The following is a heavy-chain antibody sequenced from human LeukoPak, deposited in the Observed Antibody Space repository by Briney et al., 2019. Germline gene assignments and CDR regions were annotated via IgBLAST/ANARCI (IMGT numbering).Heavy chain of an antibody. J-gene: IGHJ4*02. Sequence: ASVKVSCKTSGHIFTTLYIHWMRRAPGQRLEWLGRVNTDNTKSEYSQEFQGRVIITRDTSASTAYMEMSGLRSEDTAMYYCAMSVEMAAIPSFDYWGQGTLVTVSS. V-gene: IGHV1-3*04. CDR1: GHIFTTLY. CDR3: AMSVEMAAIPSFDY. CDR2: VNTDNTKS. D-gene: IGHD5-24*01.